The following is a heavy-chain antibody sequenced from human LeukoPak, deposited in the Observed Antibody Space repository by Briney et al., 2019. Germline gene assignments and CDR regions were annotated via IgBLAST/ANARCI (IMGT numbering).Heavy chain of an antibody. Sequence: PGRSLRLSCAASGFTFRSYGMHWVRQAPGKGVEWVAVISYDGSNKYYADSVRGRFTIYRDNSKNTLYLQMNSLRAEDTAVYYCARDGLELRGFIYFQHWGQGTLVTVSS. CDR3: ARDGLELRGFIYFQH. CDR2: ISYDGSNK. D-gene: IGHD1-7*01. J-gene: IGHJ1*01. CDR1: GFTFRSYG. V-gene: IGHV3-30*03.